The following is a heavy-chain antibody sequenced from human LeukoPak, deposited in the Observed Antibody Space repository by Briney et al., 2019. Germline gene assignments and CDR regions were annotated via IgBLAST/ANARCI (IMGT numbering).Heavy chain of an antibody. Sequence: GASVNVSCKTSGYTFTSYDINWVRQATGQGLEWMGWMNPNSGNTGYAQKFQGRVTMTRNTSINTAYMELSSLRSEDTAVYYCARGPNYSAYVDYWGQGTLVTVSS. CDR1: GYTFTSYD. D-gene: IGHD4/OR15-4a*01. J-gene: IGHJ4*02. CDR2: MNPNSGNT. CDR3: ARGPNYSAYVDY. V-gene: IGHV1-8*01.